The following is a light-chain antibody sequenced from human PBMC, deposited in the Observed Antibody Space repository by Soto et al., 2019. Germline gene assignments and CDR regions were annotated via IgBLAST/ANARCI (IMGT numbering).Light chain of an antibody. CDR2: GAS. V-gene: IGKV3-20*01. CDR1: QSVSSSY. J-gene: IGKJ5*01. CDR3: QRYGSSPSIT. Sequence: EIVLTQSPGTLSLSPGERATLSCRASQSVSSSYLAWYQQKPGQAPRLLIYGASSRATGIPDRFSGSGSGTDFTLTISRLEPEDFAVYYCQRYGSSPSITFGQGTRLEN.